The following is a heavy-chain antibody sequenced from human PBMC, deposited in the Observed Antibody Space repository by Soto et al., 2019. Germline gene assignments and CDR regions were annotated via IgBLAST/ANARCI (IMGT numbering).Heavy chain of an antibody. J-gene: IGHJ4*02. CDR2: IDTSGSST. V-gene: IGHV3-74*01. Sequence: GGSLRLSCEASGFIFTNFWMHWVRQVPGKGLVWVSRIDTSGSSTSYADSVRGRFTISRDNAKNTVSLQMTSLRAEDTGVYYCAKESLYFDLWSQGSLVTVSS. D-gene: IGHD2-15*01. CDR1: GFIFTNFW. CDR3: AKESLYFDL.